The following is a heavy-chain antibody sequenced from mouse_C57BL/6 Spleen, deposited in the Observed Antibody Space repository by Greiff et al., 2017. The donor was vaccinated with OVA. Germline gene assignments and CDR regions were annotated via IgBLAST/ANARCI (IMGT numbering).Heavy chain of an antibody. J-gene: IGHJ4*01. CDR1: GFTFSSYT. V-gene: IGHV5-9*01. CDR3: ARQEGYDYGFYAMDY. CDR2: ISGGGGNT. Sequence: EVKLVESGGGLVKPGGSLKLSCAASGFTFSSYTMSWVRQTPEKRLEWVATISGGGGNTYYPDSVKGRFTISRDNAKNTLYLQMSSLRSEDTALYYCARQEGYDYGFYAMDYWGQGTSVTVSS. D-gene: IGHD2-4*01.